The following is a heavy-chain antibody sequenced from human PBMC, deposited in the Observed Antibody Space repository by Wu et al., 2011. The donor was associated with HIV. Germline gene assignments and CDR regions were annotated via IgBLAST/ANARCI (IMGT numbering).Heavy chain of an antibody. CDR3: ATEPXTSGSYDY. D-gene: IGHD3-22*01. CDR1: GYTFTSYD. V-gene: IGHV1-8*02. J-gene: IGHJ4*02. Sequence: QVQLVQSGAEVKKPGASVKVSCKASGYTFTSYDIKWVRQATGQGLEWMGWMNPNSGNTGYAQKFQGRVTMTRNTSISTAYMELSSLRSEDTAMYYCATEPXTSGSYDYWGQGTLVAVSS. CDR2: MNPNSGNT.